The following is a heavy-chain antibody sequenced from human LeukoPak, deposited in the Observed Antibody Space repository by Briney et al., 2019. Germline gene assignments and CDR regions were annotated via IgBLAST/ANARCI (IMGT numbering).Heavy chain of an antibody. CDR2: IYHSGST. D-gene: IGHD4-17*01. CDR1: GGSISSGGYS. J-gene: IGHJ6*02. CDR3: ATSYGRSYSYYDMDV. Sequence: SQTLSLTCAVSGGSISSGGYSWSWIRQPPGKGLEWIGYIYHSGSTYYNPSLKSRVTISVDRSKNQFSLKLSSVTAADTAVYYCATSYGRSYSYYDMDVWDQGTTVTVSS. V-gene: IGHV4-30-2*01.